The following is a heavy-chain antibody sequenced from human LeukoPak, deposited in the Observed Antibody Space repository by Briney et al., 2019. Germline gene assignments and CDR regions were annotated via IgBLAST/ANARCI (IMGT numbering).Heavy chain of an antibody. D-gene: IGHD2-2*01. Sequence: ASVKVSCKASGYTFTSYYMHWVRQAPGQGLEWMGIINPSGGSTSDAQKFQGRVTMTRDTSTSTVYMELSSLRSEDTAVYYCAREMLGPASPQINWFDPWGRETWSPSPQ. CDR2: INPSGGST. J-gene: IGHJ5*02. CDR1: GYTFTSYY. CDR3: AREMLGPASPQINWFDP. V-gene: IGHV1-46*01.